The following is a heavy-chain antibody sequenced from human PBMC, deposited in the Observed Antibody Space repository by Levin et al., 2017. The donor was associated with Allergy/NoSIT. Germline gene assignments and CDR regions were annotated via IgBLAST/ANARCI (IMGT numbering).Heavy chain of an antibody. V-gene: IGHV3-23*01. CDR1: GFTFASYA. D-gene: IGHD3-10*01. CDR3: AKAKFTTGFSGDS. CDR2: LIASGDKT. J-gene: IGHJ4*02. Sequence: GESLKISCEASGFTFASYAMAWVRQAPGKGLEWVSTLIASGDKTFYADSVKGRFTISRDTSKNTLYLQMNSLTADDSAIYYCAKAKFTTGFSGDSWGQGTLVTVSS.